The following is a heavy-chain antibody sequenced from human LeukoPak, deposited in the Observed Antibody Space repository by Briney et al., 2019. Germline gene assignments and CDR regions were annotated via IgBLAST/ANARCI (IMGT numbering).Heavy chain of an antibody. V-gene: IGHV4-61*08. CDR2: IYYSGST. J-gene: IGHJ4*02. D-gene: IGHD3-22*01. CDR1: GGSITSGAYS. CDR3: ATRSYYHERTSYYGFYY. Sequence: SETLSLTCAVSGGSITSGAYSWNWIRQPPGKGLEWIGYIYYSGSTNYNPSLRSRVTISEDTSKNQFSLKLSSVTAADPYLYSRATRSYYHERTSYYGFYYCGPGTLVTVSS.